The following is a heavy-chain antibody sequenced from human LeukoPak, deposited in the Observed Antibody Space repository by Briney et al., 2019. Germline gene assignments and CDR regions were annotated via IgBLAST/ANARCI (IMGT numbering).Heavy chain of an antibody. CDR2: LYYSGNA. V-gene: IGHV4-59*01. CDR1: GGSISSYY. J-gene: IGHJ4*02. D-gene: IGHD2-21*02. CDR3: ARAAYCGGDCYYYFDY. Sequence: SETLSLTCTVSGGSISSYYWHWIRQPPGKGLEWIGYLYYSGNAYYNPSLKSRVTMSVDTSKNQFSLKLSSVTAADTAVYFCARAAYCGGDCYYYFDYWGQGTLVTVSS.